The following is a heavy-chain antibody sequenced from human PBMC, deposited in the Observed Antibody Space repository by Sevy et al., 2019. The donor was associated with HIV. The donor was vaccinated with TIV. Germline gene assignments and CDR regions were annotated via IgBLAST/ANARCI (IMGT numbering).Heavy chain of an antibody. CDR3: AREGGYTSAWSPGNY. Sequence: GGSLRLSCAASGFTFNTHAMHWVRQAPGKGLEWVALISYDRIIKYYADSVKGRLTISRDNSKNTLSLQMNSLRIKDTAVYYCAREGGYTSAWSPGNYWGQGTLVTVSS. J-gene: IGHJ4*02. CDR1: GFTFNTHA. D-gene: IGHD6-19*01. CDR2: ISYDRIIK. V-gene: IGHV3-30*04.